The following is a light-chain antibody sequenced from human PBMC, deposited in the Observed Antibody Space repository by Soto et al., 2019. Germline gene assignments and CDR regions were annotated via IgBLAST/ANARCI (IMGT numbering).Light chain of an antibody. Sequence: EILLTQSPATLSWSPGERATLSCRTSQSVTRYLDWYQQKPGQAPRLLIYDASNRAAGIPARFSGSGYGTDFSLTISSLEPEDFAVYYCHRRVTWPTFGPGTKVDIK. CDR3: HRRVTWPT. CDR1: QSVTRY. J-gene: IGKJ3*01. CDR2: DAS. V-gene: IGKV3-11*01.